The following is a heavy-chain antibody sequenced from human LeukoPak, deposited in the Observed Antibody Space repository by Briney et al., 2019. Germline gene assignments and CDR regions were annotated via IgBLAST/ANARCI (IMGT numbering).Heavy chain of an antibody. CDR2: INPKNGAT. CDR1: GYTFTGYY. J-gene: IGHJ3*02. D-gene: IGHD2-2*01. CDR3: ARDYTRNAFDI. V-gene: IGHV1-2*02. Sequence: ASVKVSCKASGYTFTGYYIHWVRQAPGQGLGWMGWINPKNGATHYAQNFLGRVTMTRDTSISTAYMELSRLTSDDTAVYYCARDYTRNAFDIWGQGTMVTVSS.